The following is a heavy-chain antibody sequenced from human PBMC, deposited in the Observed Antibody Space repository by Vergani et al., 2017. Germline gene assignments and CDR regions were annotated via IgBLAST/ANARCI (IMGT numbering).Heavy chain of an antibody. CDR1: GGSISSGSYY. Sequence: QVQLQESGPGLVKPSQTLSLTCTVSGGSISSGSYYWSWIRQPAGKGLEWIGRIYTSGSTNYNPSLKSRYTMSVDTSKNQFSLKLSSVTAADTAVYDCARDRTYGDYFHYYYMDVWGKGTTVTVSS. CDR3: ARDRTYGDYFHYYYMDV. V-gene: IGHV4-61*02. D-gene: IGHD4-17*01. CDR2: IYTSGST. J-gene: IGHJ6*03.